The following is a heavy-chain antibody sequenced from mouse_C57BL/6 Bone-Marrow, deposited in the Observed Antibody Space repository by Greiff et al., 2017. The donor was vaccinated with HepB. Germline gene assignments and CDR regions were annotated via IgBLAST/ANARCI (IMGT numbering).Heavy chain of an antibody. Sequence: QVTLKESGPGILQPSQTLSLTCSFSGFSLSTFGMGVGWIRQPSGKGLEWLAHIWWDDDKYYNPALKSRLTISKDTSKNQVFLKIANVDTADTATYYCALSYRLWLRRGGYYFDYWGQGTTLTVSS. CDR1: GFSLSTFGMG. J-gene: IGHJ2*01. CDR3: ALSYRLWLRRGGYYFDY. D-gene: IGHD2-2*01. V-gene: IGHV8-8*01. CDR2: IWWDDDK.